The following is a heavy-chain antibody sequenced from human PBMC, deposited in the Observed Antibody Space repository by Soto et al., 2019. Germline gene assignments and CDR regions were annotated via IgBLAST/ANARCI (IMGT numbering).Heavy chain of an antibody. CDR3: VPVGSSGREYFQH. J-gene: IGHJ1*01. D-gene: IGHD6-19*01. CDR1: GFTFSSYS. V-gene: IGHV3-21*01. Sequence: LRLSCAASGFTFSSYSMNWVRQAPGKGLEWVSSISSSSSYIYYADSVKGRFTISRDNAKNSLYLQMNSLRAEDTAVYYCVPVGSSGREYFQHWGQGTLVTVSS. CDR2: ISSSSSYI.